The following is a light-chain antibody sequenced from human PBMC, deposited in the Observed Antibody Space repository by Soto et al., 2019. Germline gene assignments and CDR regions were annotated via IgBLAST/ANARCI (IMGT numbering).Light chain of an antibody. Sequence: QCVLTQPPSASGAPGEAVPISCSGTSSDVGYYNFVSWYQQHPGKAPKLMIYEVTKRASGVPDRFSGSKSGSTASLTVSGLQAEDEADYYCISYAGSHNYVFGTGTKVTVL. J-gene: IGLJ1*01. CDR1: SSDVGYYNF. CDR2: EVT. V-gene: IGLV2-8*01. CDR3: ISYAGSHNYV.